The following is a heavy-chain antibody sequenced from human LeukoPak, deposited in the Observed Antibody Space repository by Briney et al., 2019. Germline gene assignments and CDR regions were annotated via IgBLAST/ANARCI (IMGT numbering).Heavy chain of an antibody. CDR2: INPNSGGT. V-gene: IGHV1-2*02. Sequence: ASVKVSCKASGYTFTGYYMHWVRQAPGQGLEWMGWINPNSGGTNYAQKFQGRVTITADESTSTAYMELSSLRSEDTAVYYCARSGSGSYYGGNWGQGTLVTVSS. J-gene: IGHJ4*02. CDR1: GYTFTGYY. D-gene: IGHD1-26*01. CDR3: ARSGSGSYYGGN.